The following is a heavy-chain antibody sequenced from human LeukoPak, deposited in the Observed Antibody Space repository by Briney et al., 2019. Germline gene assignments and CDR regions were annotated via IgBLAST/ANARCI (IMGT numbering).Heavy chain of an antibody. Sequence: GGSLRLSCTASGFTFGDYAMSWVRQAPGKGLEWVGFIRSKAYGGTTEYAASVKVRFTISRDDSKSIAYLQMNSLKTEDTAVYYCTRDREIFGVVIYFDCWGQGTLVTVSS. CDR2: IRSKAYGGTT. D-gene: IGHD3-3*01. CDR1: GFTFGDYA. V-gene: IGHV3-49*04. CDR3: TRDREIFGVVIYFDC. J-gene: IGHJ4*02.